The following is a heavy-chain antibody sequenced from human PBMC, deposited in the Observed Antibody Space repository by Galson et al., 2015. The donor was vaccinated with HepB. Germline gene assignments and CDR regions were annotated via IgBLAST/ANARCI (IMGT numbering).Heavy chain of an antibody. V-gene: IGHV3-48*04. CDR1: TFIFSTYS. CDR3: VFLRGNDLKPLDY. CDR2: IRSSRATI. Sequence: SLRLSCAASTFIFSTYSMNWVRQAPGKGLEWISYIRSSRATIYYADSVKGRFTISRDNAKNSLYLQMNSLRAEETAVYYCVFLRGNDLKPLDYWGEGTLVTVSS. D-gene: IGHD4-23*01. J-gene: IGHJ4*02.